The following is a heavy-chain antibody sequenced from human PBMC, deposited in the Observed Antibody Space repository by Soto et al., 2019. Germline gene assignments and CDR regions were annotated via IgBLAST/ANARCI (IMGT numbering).Heavy chain of an antibody. CDR1: GFTFSDYG. D-gene: IGHD6-13*01. CDR3: EKQRFQQVVPTPLGK. V-gene: IGHV3-30*02. Sequence: QVQLVESGGGVVQPGASLRLSCAASGFTFSDYGMHWVRQAPGKGLQWVALVWYDGSEKRYAESVKGRFTVSRDNAKNTVYLQMSGLGVADTAVYYCEKQRFQQVVPTPLGKWSHGTLVTVGS. CDR2: VWYDGSEK. J-gene: IGHJ4*01.